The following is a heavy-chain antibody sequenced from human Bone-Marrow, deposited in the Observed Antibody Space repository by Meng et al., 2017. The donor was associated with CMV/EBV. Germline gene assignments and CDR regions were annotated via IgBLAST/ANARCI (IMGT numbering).Heavy chain of an antibody. Sequence: GSLRLSCAAYGWSFSGYYWSWIRQPPGKGLEWIGEINHSGSTNYNPALKSRVTISVDTSKNQFSLKLSSVTAADTAVYYCARGRGALSRNVWGSYRHFDYWGQGTLVTVSS. CDR2: INHSGST. CDR3: ARGRGALSRNVWGSYRHFDY. V-gene: IGHV4-34*01. J-gene: IGHJ4*02. CDR1: GWSFSGYY. D-gene: IGHD3-16*02.